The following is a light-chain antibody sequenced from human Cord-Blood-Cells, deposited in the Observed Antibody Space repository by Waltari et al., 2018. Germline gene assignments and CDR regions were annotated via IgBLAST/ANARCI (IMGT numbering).Light chain of an antibody. Sequence: AIRMTHSPSSLSASTGDRFTINCRASQGISSYLAWYQQKPGKAPKLLIYAASTLQSGVPSRLSGSGSGTDFTLTISCLQSEDFATYYCQQYYSYPVTFGQGTKLEIK. CDR2: AAS. CDR1: QGISSY. J-gene: IGKJ2*01. V-gene: IGKV1-8*01. CDR3: QQYYSYPVT.